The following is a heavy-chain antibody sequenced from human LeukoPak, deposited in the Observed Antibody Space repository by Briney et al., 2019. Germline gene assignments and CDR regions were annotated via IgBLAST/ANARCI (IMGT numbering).Heavy chain of an antibody. CDR3: VAWRGSNLYGY. CDR1: GCSFSSYA. V-gene: IGHV3-53*01. Sequence: PGGALRLSCAASGCSFSSYAMSWVRQAPGKGLEWASVICSGGSTNDAKSMKSRLTISRDTSKNTLYLEMTSAGGEDTGVHYCVAWRGSNLYGYGGQGPQVTVS. D-gene: IGHD1-26*01. J-gene: IGHJ4*02. CDR2: ICSGGST.